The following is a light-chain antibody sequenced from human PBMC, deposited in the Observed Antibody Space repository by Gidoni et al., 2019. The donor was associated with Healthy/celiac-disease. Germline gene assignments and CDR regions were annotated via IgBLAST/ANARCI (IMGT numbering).Light chain of an antibody. V-gene: IGKV4-1*01. J-gene: IGKJ1*01. CDR3: QQYYSTPLTWT. Sequence: DIVMTQSPASLAVPLGERATINCKSSQSVLYSSNNKNYLAWYQQKPGQPPKLLIYWASTRESGVPDRFSGSGSGTDFTLTISSLQAEDVAVYYCQQYYSTPLTWTFGQGTKVEIK. CDR1: QSVLYSSNNKNY. CDR2: WAS.